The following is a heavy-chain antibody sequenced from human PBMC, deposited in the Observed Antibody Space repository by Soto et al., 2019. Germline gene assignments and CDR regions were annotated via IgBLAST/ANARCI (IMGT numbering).Heavy chain of an antibody. D-gene: IGHD6-19*01. CDR2: ISYDGSNK. V-gene: IGHV3-30*18. J-gene: IGHJ6*02. CDR1: GFTFSSYG. Sequence: QVQLVESGGGVVQPGRSLRISCAASGFTFSSYGMHWVRQAPGKGLEWVAVISYDGSNKYYADSVKGRFTISRDNSKNTLYLQMNSLRAEDTAVYYCAKDDRQWLVWGRDYYYYYGMDVWGQGTTVTVSS. CDR3: AKDDRQWLVWGRDYYYYYGMDV.